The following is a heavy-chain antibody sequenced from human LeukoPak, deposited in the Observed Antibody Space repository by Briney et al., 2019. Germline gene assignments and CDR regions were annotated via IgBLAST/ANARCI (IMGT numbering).Heavy chain of an antibody. CDR3: ARDYRTLLYYMDV. J-gene: IGHJ6*03. V-gene: IGHV3-21*01. CDR1: GFTFSSHY. D-gene: IGHD1-14*01. CDR2: ITSSSSDI. Sequence: GGSLRLSCAASGFTFSSHYMNWVRQAPGKGLEWVSSITSSSSDIFYADSVKGRFTISRDNAKNSLYLQMNSLRAEDTAVYYRARDYRTLLYYMDVWGKGTTVTVSS.